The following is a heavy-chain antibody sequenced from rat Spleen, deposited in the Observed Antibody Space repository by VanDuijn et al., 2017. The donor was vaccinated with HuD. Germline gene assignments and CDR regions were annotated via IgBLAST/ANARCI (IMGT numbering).Heavy chain of an antibody. CDR3: ARSGRTNRYYWNFDF. Sequence: QVQLKESGPGLVQPSQTLSLTCTVSGFSLTSNSVNWVRQPPGKGLAWMGAIWSSGLTDYNSALKDRLSISRDTSNSQVFLKMNSLQTEDTAFYFCARSGRTNRYYWNFDFWGPGTMVTVSS. V-gene: IGHV2-1*01. CDR1: GFSLTSNS. J-gene: IGHJ1*01. CDR2: IWSSGLT. D-gene: IGHD3-4*01.